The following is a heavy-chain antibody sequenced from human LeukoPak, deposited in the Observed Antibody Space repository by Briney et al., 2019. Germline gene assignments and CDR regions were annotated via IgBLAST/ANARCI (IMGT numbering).Heavy chain of an antibody. V-gene: IGHV3-21*01. D-gene: IGHD3-10*01. CDR1: GFSFSSYS. J-gene: IGHJ5*02. CDR2: ISSDSSDI. CDR3: AGGLLWLGEDINWFDP. Sequence: GGSLRLSCAASGFSFSSYSMNWVRQAPGKGLEWVSSISSDSSDIFHVDSVKGRFTISRDNAKNSLFLQMNSLRAEDTAVYYCAGGLLWLGEDINWFDPWGQGTLVTVSS.